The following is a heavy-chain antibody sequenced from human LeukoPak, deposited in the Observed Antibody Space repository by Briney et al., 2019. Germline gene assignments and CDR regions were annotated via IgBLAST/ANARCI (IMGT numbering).Heavy chain of an antibody. CDR3: ASNGYCSSTSCPTAYYYYGMDV. CDR2: IIPIFGTA. V-gene: IGHV1-69*13. J-gene: IGHJ6*02. CDR1: GGTFSSYA. D-gene: IGHD2-2*01. Sequence: SVKVSCTASGGTFSSYAISWVRQAPGQGLEWMGGIIPIFGTANYAQKFQGRVTITADESTSTAYMELSSLRSEDTAVYYCASNGYCSSTSCPTAYYYYGMDVWGQGTTVTVSS.